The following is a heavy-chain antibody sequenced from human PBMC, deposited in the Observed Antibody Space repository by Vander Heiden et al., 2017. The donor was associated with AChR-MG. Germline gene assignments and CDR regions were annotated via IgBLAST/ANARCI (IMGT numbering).Heavy chain of an antibody. V-gene: IGHV3-30*18. Sequence: QVQLVESGGGVVQPGRSLRLSCAASGFTFSSYGMHWVRQAPGKGLEWVAVISYDGSNKYYADSVKGRFTISRDNSKNTLYLQMNSLRAEDTAVYYCAKGGGPTVTTTGLFDYWGQGTLVTVSS. J-gene: IGHJ4*02. CDR3: AKGGGPTVTTTGLFDY. CDR2: ISYDGSNK. CDR1: GFTFSSYG. D-gene: IGHD4-17*01.